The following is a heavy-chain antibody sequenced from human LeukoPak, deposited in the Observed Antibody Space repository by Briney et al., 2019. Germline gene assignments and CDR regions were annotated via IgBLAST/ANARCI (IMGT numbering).Heavy chain of an antibody. J-gene: IGHJ4*02. D-gene: IGHD5-18*01. Sequence: SSETLSLTCTVSGGSISSSSYFWGWIRQPPGKGLEWIGSIYHSGSTYYNPSLKSRVTISVDTSKNQFSLKLSSVTAADTAVYYCATLGYTAMMYYWGQGTLVTVSS. CDR2: IYHSGST. V-gene: IGHV4-39*07. CDR3: ATLGYTAMMYY. CDR1: GGSISSSSYF.